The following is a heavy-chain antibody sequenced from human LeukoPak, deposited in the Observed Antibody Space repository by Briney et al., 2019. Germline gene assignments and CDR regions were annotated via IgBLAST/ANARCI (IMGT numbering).Heavy chain of an antibody. V-gene: IGHV3-23*01. D-gene: IGHD3-16*01. Sequence: PGGSLRLSCVGSGFTFRSHAMSWVRQAPEKGLEFVSGIYENGGTTYYADSVKGRFSISRDNAKNSLYLQMSNLRAEDTAVYFCARGGGLDVWGQGPRSPSP. CDR2: IYENGGTT. J-gene: IGHJ6*02. CDR1: GFTFRSHA. CDR3: ARGGGLDV.